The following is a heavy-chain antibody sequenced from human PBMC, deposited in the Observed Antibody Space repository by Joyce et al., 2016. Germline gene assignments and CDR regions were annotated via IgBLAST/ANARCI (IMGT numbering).Heavy chain of an antibody. V-gene: IGHV4-39*01. J-gene: IGHJ5*02. CDR1: GGSISSSSYY. CDR3: ARHFLGSGWGNWFDP. D-gene: IGHD6-19*01. CDR2: SYYSGST. Sequence: QLQLQESGPGLVKPSETLSLTCTVSGGSISSSSYYWGWIRQPPGKGLEWIGRSYYSGSTDYNPSLKSRVTISVETSKNQFSLKLRSVTAADTAVYHCARHFLGSGWGNWFDPWGQGTLVTVSS.